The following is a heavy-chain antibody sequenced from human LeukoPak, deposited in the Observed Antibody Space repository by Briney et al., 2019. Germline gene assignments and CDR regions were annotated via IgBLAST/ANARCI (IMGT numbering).Heavy chain of an antibody. Sequence: SETLSLTCTVSGDSITSRTSCWSWIRQSPTNGLQWITCMYHTGSTFYSPSLRSRVVISLDASKNQFSLKLNSVTAADTAVYYCARHVAVAAKYDYWGQGIPVIVSS. V-gene: IGHV4-39*01. J-gene: IGHJ4*02. CDR1: GDSITSRTSC. D-gene: IGHD6-19*01. CDR2: MYHTGST. CDR3: ARHVAVAAKYDY.